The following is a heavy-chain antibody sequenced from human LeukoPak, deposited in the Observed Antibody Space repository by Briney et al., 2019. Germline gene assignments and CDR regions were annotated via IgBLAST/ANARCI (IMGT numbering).Heavy chain of an antibody. CDR1: GGSISSYY. CDR3: ARAVGYSYGYHFDY. V-gene: IGHV4-59*01. CDR2: IYYSGST. Sequence: SETLSLTCTVSGGSISSYYWSWIRQPPGKGLEWIGYIYYSGSTNYNPSLKSRVTISVDTSKSQFSLKLSSVTAADTAVYYCARAVGYSYGYHFDYWGQGTLVTVSS. D-gene: IGHD5-18*01. J-gene: IGHJ4*02.